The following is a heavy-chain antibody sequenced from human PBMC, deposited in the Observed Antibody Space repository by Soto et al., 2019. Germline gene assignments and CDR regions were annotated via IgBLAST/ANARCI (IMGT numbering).Heavy chain of an antibody. CDR2: ISGSGGST. J-gene: IGHJ5*02. V-gene: IGHV3-23*01. CDR1: GFTFNRYA. CDR3: AKDSRNYGSQWFDP. Sequence: GGSLRLSFAHSGFTFNRYAMSWVREAPGKGLEWVSAISGSGGSTYYSDSVKGRFTISRDNSKNTLYLQMNSLRAEDTAVYYCAKDSRNYGSQWFDPWGQGTLVTVSS. D-gene: IGHD1-7*01.